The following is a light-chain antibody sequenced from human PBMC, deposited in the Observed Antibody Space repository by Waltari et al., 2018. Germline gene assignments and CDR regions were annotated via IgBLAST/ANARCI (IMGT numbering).Light chain of an antibody. Sequence: QSALTQPPSASGSAGQSVTIPCTRTSSAIGGYNFVYWYQQHPGKVPKLIISEVNKRPSGVPDRFSGSKSGNTASLTVSGLQAEDEADYYCSSYAGTKNPYVFGTGTKVTVL. J-gene: IGLJ1*01. CDR1: SSAIGGYNF. CDR2: EVN. CDR3: SSYAGTKNPYV. V-gene: IGLV2-8*01.